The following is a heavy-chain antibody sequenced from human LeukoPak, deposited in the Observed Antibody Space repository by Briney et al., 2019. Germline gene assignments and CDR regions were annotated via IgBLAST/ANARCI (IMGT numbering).Heavy chain of an antibody. CDR1: AFTFSTYW. CDR2: VNNDGSST. J-gene: IGHJ4*02. CDR3: ARDLNDLLQNYRSTWYPADY. Sequence: PGGSLRLSCAPSAFTFSTYWMNWVRHAPGKGLGWVSRVNNDGSSTSYAGSVKGRFTITRDNTKNTLYLQMNSLRAEDTAVYDCARDLNDLLQNYRSTWYPADYWGQGTLVTVSS. D-gene: IGHD6-13*01. V-gene: IGHV3-74*01.